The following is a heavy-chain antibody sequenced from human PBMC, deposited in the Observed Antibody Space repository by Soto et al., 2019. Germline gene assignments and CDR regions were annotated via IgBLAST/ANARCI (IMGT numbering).Heavy chain of an antibody. CDR1: GFTFSSYG. D-gene: IGHD5-12*01. CDR2: ISYDGSNK. V-gene: IGHV3-30*18. CDR3: AKDRRDGYSYFDY. Sequence: GGSLRLSCAASGFTFSSYGMHWVRQAPGKGLEWVAVISYDGSNKYYADSVKGRFTISRDNSKNTLYLQMNSLRAEDTAVYYCAKDRRDGYSYFDYWGQGTLVTVSS. J-gene: IGHJ4*02.